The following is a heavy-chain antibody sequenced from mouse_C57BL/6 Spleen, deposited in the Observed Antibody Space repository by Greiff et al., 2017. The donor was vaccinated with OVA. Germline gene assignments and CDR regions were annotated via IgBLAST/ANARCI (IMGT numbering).Heavy chain of an antibody. Sequence: VQLQQSGAELVRPGTSVKVSCKASGYAFTNYLIEWVKQRPGQGLEWIGVINPGSGGTNYNEKFKGKETLTADKSSSTASMQLISLTSADSAVYFCASTLDWAMDFWGQGTSVTVSS. CDR2: INPGSGGT. D-gene: IGHD4-1*01. V-gene: IGHV1-54*01. J-gene: IGHJ4*01. CDR3: ASTLDWAMDF. CDR1: GYAFTNYL.